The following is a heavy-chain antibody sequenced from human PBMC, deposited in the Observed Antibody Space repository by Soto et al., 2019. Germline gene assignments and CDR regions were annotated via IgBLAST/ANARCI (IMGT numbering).Heavy chain of an antibody. J-gene: IGHJ4*02. V-gene: IGHV3-23*01. D-gene: IGHD3-10*01. CDR2: ITGTGDSS. CDR1: GFTYGSYA. CDR3: AKDNGNEGSGSFSH. Sequence: GGSLRLSFAASGFTYGSYAMSWVRQAPGKGLEWVSLITGTGDSSEYANTVKGRFTISRDYSKTTVFLHMNSLRAEDTAVYFCAKDNGNEGSGSFSHWGQGTLVTVSS.